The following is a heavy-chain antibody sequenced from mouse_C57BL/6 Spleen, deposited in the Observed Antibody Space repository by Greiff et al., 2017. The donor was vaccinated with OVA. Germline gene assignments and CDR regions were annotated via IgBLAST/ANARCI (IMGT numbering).Heavy chain of an antibody. CDR1: GFSLTSSA. CDR3: ARERYYGSSYWYFDV. CDR2: IWTGGGA. D-gene: IGHD1-1*01. V-gene: IGHV2-9-1*01. J-gene: IGHJ1*03. Sequence: VKLQESGPGLVAPSQSLSITCTVSGFSLTSSAISWVRQPPGKGLEWLGVIWTGGGANYNSALKSRLSISKDNSKSQVFLKMNSLQTDDTARYYCARERYYGSSYWYFDVWGTGTTVTVSS.